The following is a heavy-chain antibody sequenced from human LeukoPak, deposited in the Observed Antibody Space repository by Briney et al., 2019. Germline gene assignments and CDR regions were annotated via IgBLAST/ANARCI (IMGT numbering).Heavy chain of an antibody. J-gene: IGHJ4*02. CDR1: GFTFSSYA. V-gene: IGHV3-23*01. CDR3: SKKGQSEDYGKPG. D-gene: IGHD4-17*01. Sequence: GGSLRLSCTASGFTFSSYAMSWVRQAPGKGLEWVSAISGSGGSTYYADSVKGRFTISRDNSKNTLYLQMSSLRADDTAVYYCSKKGQSEDYGKPGWGQGTLVTVSS. CDR2: ISGSGGST.